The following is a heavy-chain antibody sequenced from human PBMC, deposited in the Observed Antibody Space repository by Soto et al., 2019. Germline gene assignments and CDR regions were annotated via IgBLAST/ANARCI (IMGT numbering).Heavy chain of an antibody. CDR3: AAAYYDILTGYYPFDY. J-gene: IGHJ4*02. Sequence: QMQLVQSGPEVKKPGTSVKVSCKASGFTFTSSAVQWVRQARGQRLEWIGWIVVGSGNTNYAQKFQERVTITRDMSTRTAYMELSSLRSEDTAVYYCAAAYYDILTGYYPFDYWGQGTLVTVSS. V-gene: IGHV1-58*01. CDR2: IVVGSGNT. CDR1: GFTFTSSA. D-gene: IGHD3-9*01.